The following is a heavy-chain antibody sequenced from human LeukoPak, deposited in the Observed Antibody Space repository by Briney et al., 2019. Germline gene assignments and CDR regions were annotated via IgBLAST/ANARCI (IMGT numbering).Heavy chain of an antibody. CDR3: ARQAAGITMIVVVTTGGAFDI. J-gene: IGHJ3*02. CDR2: IYYSGST. V-gene: IGHV4-39*01. CDR1: GGSISSSSYY. Sequence: SETLSLTCTVSGGSISSSSYYWGWIRQPPGKGLEWMGSIYYSGSTYYNPSLKSRVTISVDTSKNQFSLKLSSVTAADTAVYYCARQAAGITMIVVVTTGGAFDIWGQGTMVTVSS. D-gene: IGHD3-22*01.